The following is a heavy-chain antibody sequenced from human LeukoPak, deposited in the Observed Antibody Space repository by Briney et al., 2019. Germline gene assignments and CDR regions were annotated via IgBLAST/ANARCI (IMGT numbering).Heavy chain of an antibody. CDR3: ARGGRYDSSGYSSWAFDI. Sequence: GGSLRLSCAASGFTFSSYAMHWVRRAPGKGLEWVAVIPYDGSNKYYADSVKGRFTISRDNSKNTLYLQMNSLRAEDTAVYYCARGGRYDSSGYSSWAFDIWGQGTMVTVSS. J-gene: IGHJ3*02. D-gene: IGHD3-22*01. V-gene: IGHV3-30-3*01. CDR2: IPYDGSNK. CDR1: GFTFSSYA.